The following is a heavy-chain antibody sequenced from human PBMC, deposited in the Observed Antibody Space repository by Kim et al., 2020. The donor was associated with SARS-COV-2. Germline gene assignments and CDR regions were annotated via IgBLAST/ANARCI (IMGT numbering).Heavy chain of an antibody. Sequence: GGSLRLSCSASGFTFSSYAMHWVRQAPGKGLEYVSAISSNGGSTYYADSVKGRFTISRDNSKNTLYLQMSSLRAEDTAVYYCVKGYTYYYDSSGYYYFDYWGQGTLVTVSS. J-gene: IGHJ4*02. CDR2: ISSNGGST. CDR3: VKGYTYYYDSSGYYYFDY. V-gene: IGHV3-64D*06. D-gene: IGHD3-22*01. CDR1: GFTFSSYA.